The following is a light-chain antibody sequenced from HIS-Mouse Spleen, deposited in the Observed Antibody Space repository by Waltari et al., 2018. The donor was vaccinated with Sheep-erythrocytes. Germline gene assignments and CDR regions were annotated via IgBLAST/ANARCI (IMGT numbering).Light chain of an antibody. J-gene: IGKJ1*01. Sequence: EIVMPQSPAHLSVSPGERATLSCRASQSVSSNLAWYQQKPGQAPRLLIYGASTRATGIPARFSGSGSGTEFTLTISSLQSEDFAVYYCQQYNNWPPWTFGQGTKVEIK. CDR2: GAS. V-gene: IGKV3-15*01. CDR3: QQYNNWPPWT. CDR1: QSVSSN.